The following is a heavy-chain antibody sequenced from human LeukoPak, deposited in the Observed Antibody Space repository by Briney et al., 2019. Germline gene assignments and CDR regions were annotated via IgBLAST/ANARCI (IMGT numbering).Heavy chain of an antibody. V-gene: IGHV4-59*01. J-gene: IGHJ4*02. CDR2: ISYIGST. CDR1: GGSIRSYY. Sequence: SETLSLTCTVSGGSIRSYYWSWIRQPPGKGLEWIGYISYIGSTNYNPSLKSRVTISVDTSKNQFSLKLSSVTAADTAVYYCARNYYNSRGETFDFWGQGTLVTVSS. CDR3: ARNYYNSRGETFDF. D-gene: IGHD3-22*01.